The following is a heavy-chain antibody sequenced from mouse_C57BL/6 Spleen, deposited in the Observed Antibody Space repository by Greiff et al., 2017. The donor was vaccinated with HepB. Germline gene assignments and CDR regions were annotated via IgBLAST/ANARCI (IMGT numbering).Heavy chain of an antibody. V-gene: IGHV1-82*01. CDR1: GYAFSSSW. CDR3: SVYYYGCSAY. J-gene: IGHJ2*01. D-gene: IGHD1-1*01. CDR2: IYPGDGDT. Sequence: VQLQQSGPELVKPGASVKISCKASGYAFSSSWMNWVKQRPGKGLEWIGRIYPGDGDTNYNGKFKGKATLTADKSSSTAYMQISILTSEDSAVYFCSVYYYGCSAYWGQGTTLTVSS.